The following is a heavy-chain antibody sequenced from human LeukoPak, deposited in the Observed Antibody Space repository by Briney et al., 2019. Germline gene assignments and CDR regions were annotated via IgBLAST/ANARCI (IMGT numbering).Heavy chain of an antibody. V-gene: IGHV3-11*04. CDR1: GFKFSDSY. CDR2: ITSSGTTM. J-gene: IGHJ4*02. Sequence: GGSLRLSCVASGFKFSDSYMNWIRQAPGKGLEWISYITSSGTTMYYADSVKGRFTVSRDNAKNSLHLQMNSLRAEDTVVYYCARDPTQSSPFDYWGQGTLVTVSS. CDR3: ARDPTQSSPFDY. D-gene: IGHD2-2*01.